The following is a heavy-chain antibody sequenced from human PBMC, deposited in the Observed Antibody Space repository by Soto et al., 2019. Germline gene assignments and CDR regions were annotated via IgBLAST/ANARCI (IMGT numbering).Heavy chain of an antibody. V-gene: IGHV3-15*01. Sequence: PGGSLRLSCAASRFTFSSYWMSWVRQAPGKGLEWVGRIKSKTDGGTTDYAAPVKGRFTISRDDSKNTLYLQMNSLKTEDTAVYYCTTDEISSGITGTTLAYWGQGTLVTVSS. CDR3: TTDEISSGITGTTLAY. D-gene: IGHD1-7*01. CDR2: IKSKTDGGTT. CDR1: RFTFSSYW. J-gene: IGHJ4*02.